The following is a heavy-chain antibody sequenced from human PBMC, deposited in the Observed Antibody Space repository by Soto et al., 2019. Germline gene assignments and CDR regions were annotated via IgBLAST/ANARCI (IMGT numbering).Heavy chain of an antibody. D-gene: IGHD6-13*01. J-gene: IGHJ4*02. CDR1: GGSFSGYY. V-gene: IGHV4-34*01. CDR2: INHSGST. CDR3: ARGFEEGVSNY. Sequence: QVQLQQWGAGLLKPSETLSLTCAVYGGSFSGYYWSWIRQPPGKGLEWIGKINHSGSTNYNPSLKSRVTISVDTSKNQFSLKLSSVTAADTAVYYCARGFEEGVSNYWGQGTLVTVSS.